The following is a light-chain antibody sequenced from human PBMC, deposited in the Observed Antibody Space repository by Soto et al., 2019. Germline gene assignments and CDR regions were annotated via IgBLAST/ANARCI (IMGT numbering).Light chain of an antibody. V-gene: IGKV1-13*02. CDR3: QQFNSFPLT. CDR2: DAS. CDR1: QDIGSD. J-gene: IGKJ4*01. Sequence: IQLTQSPSSLSASVGDRVTITCRAGQDIGSDLAWYQQKPGKAPKLLLYDASTLEAGVPSRFSGSGSGTDFTLTITSLRPEDVATYYCQQFNSFPLTFGGGTRVQIK.